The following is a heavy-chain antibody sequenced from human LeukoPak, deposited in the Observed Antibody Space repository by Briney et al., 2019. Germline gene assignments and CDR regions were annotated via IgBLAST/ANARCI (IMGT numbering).Heavy chain of an antibody. CDR2: INHSGST. Sequence: KPSETLSLTCAVYGGSFSGYYWSWIRQPPGKGLEWIGEINHSGSTNYNPSLKSRVTISVDTSKNQFSLKLSSVTAEDTAVYYCARRVYYYYYYMDVWGKGTTVTVSS. CDR1: GGSFSGYY. V-gene: IGHV4-34*01. CDR3: ARRVYYYYYYMDV. J-gene: IGHJ6*03.